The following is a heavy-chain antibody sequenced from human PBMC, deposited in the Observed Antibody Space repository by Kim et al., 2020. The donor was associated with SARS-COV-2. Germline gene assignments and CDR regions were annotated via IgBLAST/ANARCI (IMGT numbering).Heavy chain of an antibody. J-gene: IGHJ3*02. CDR1: GFTFSSYA. CDR2: ISYDGSNK. Sequence: GGSLRLSCAASGFTFSSYAMHWVRQAPGKGLEWVAVISYDGSNKYYADSVKGRFTISRDNSKNTLYLQMNSLRAEDTAVYYCARESPPDIVVVPAAAFD. CDR3: ARESPPDIVVVPAAAFD. V-gene: IGHV3-30-3*01. D-gene: IGHD2-2*01.